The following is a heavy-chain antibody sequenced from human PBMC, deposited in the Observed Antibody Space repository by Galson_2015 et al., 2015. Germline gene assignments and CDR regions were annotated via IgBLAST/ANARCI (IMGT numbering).Heavy chain of an antibody. V-gene: IGHV3-23*01. CDR3: AKHSSGLYHHGMDV. D-gene: IGHD3-22*01. J-gene: IGHJ6*02. Sequence: SLRLSCAASGFTFSDYAMSWVRQAPGKGLEWVAGFSGTEDTAYYTGSVKGRFTISRDNSEKTLNLQMSGLRVEDTAVYHCAKHSSGLYHHGMDVWGQGTTVTVSS. CDR2: FSGTEDTA. CDR1: GFTFSDYA.